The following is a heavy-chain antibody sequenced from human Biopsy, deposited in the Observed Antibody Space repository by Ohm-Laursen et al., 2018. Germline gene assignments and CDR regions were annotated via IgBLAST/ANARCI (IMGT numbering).Heavy chain of an antibody. J-gene: IGHJ5*02. CDR3: ARADPPLFYYGSGSSNWFDP. Sequence: GASVKVSCKVSGYTVTALFMHWVRQAPGKGLEWMGGFAPENGKTVYAQKFQGRVTMTEDKSTDTAYMELSNLRSEDTAVYFCARADPPLFYYGSGSSNWFDPWGQGTLVTVSS. D-gene: IGHD3-10*01. CDR1: GYTVTALF. CDR2: FAPENGKT. V-gene: IGHV1-24*01.